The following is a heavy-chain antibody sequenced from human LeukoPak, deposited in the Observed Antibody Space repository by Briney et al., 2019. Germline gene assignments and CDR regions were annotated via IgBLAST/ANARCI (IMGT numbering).Heavy chain of an antibody. CDR2: INHSGST. Sequence: GSLRLSCAASGFTVSSNYMSWVRQPPGKGLEWIGEINHSGSTNYNPSLKSRVTISVDTSKNQFSLKLSSVTAADTAVYYCARGLYNWNYYYYYYMDVWGKGTTVTVSS. J-gene: IGHJ6*03. V-gene: IGHV4-34*01. CDR1: GFTVSSNY. CDR3: ARGLYNWNYYYYYYMDV. D-gene: IGHD1-20*01.